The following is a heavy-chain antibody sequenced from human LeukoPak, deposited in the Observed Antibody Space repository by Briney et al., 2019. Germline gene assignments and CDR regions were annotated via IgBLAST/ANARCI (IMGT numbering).Heavy chain of an antibody. V-gene: IGHV3-33*01. CDR2: IWYDGSNK. CDR3: ARGAYYYDSSGYLKFDY. D-gene: IGHD3-22*01. CDR1: GFTFTSYG. Sequence: PGGSLRLSCAASGFTFTSYGMHWVRQAPGKGLEWVAVIWYDGSNKYYADSVKGRFTISRDNSKNTLYLQMNSLRAEDTAMYYCARGAYYYDSSGYLKFDYWGQGTLVTVSS. J-gene: IGHJ4*02.